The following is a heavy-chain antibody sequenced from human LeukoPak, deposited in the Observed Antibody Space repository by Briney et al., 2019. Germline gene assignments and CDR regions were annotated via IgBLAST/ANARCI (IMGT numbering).Heavy chain of an antibody. D-gene: IGHD3-22*01. CDR2: IYYSGST. J-gene: IGHJ4*02. CDR3: ARHRGSGYPYFDY. V-gene: IGHV4-59*01. Sequence: SETLSLTCTVSGGSISSYYWSWIRQPPGKGLEWIGYIYYSGSTNYNPSLKSRVTISVDTSKNQFSLKLSSVTAADTAVYYCARHRGSGYPYFDYWGQGTLATVSS. CDR1: GGSISSYY.